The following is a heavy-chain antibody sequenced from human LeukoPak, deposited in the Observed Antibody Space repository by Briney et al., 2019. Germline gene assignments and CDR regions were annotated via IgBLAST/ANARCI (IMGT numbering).Heavy chain of an antibody. CDR2: IYPGDSDV. Sequence: GGALEISCKGSGYNFTNYWIGWVRQMPGKGLEWRGIIYPGDSDVRYSPSFQVQVTISADKSINTAYLPRSSLKASDTAIYYCARGGSHFEYWGQGTLVTVSS. V-gene: IGHV5-51*01. CDR3: ARGGSHFEY. D-gene: IGHD3-16*01. CDR1: GYNFTNYW. J-gene: IGHJ4*02.